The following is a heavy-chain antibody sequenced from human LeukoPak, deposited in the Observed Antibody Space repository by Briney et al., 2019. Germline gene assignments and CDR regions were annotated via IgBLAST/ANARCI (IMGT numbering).Heavy chain of an antibody. CDR2: IYYSGST. J-gene: IGHJ3*02. D-gene: IGHD3-9*01. Sequence: SETLSLTCTVSGGSISSSSYYWGWIRQPPGKGLEWIGSIYYSGSTYYNPSLKSRVTISVDTSKNQFSLKLSSVTAADTAVYYCARFYYDILTGYFTGAFDIWGQGTMVTVSS. CDR1: GGSISSSSYY. CDR3: ARFYYDILTGYFTGAFDI. V-gene: IGHV4-39*01.